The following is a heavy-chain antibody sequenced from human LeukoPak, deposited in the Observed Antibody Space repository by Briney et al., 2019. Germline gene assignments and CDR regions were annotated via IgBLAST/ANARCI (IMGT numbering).Heavy chain of an antibody. CDR3: ANRWRGFLDP. D-gene: IGHD2-15*01. J-gene: IGHJ5*02. CDR1: GGSVSSGSYY. CDR2: IYYSGST. V-gene: IGHV4-61*01. Sequence: SETLSLTCTVSGGSVSSGSYYWSWIRQPPGKGLEWIGYIYYSGSTNYNPSLKSRVTISVDTSKNQFSLKLRSVTAADTAVYYCANRWRGFLDPWGQGTLVTVSS.